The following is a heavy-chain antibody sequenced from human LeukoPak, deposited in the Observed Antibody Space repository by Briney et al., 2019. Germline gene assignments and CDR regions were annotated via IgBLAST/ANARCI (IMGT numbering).Heavy chain of an antibody. CDR2: INHSGST. Sequence: SETLSLTCAVYGGSFSGYYWSWIRQPPGKGLEWIGEINHSGSTNYNPSLKSRVTISVDTSKNQFSLKLSSVTAAGTAVYYCARGPGYEGYNNYLFDYWGQGTLVTVSS. D-gene: IGHD4-11*01. J-gene: IGHJ4*02. CDR1: GGSFSGYY. V-gene: IGHV4-34*01. CDR3: ARGPGYEGYNNYLFDY.